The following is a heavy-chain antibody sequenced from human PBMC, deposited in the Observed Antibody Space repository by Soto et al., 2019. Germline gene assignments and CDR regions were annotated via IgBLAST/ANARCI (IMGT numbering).Heavy chain of an antibody. CDR2: INPNSGGT. D-gene: IGHD5-12*01. Sequence: ASVTVSLTASGYTVTSYYMHWVRNAPAQGLEWMGWINPNSGGTNYAQKFQGWVTMTRDTSISTAYMELSRLRSDDTAVYYCARVNEVAGYYYYGMDVWGQGTTVTVSS. J-gene: IGHJ6*02. CDR3: ARVNEVAGYYYYGMDV. V-gene: IGHV1-2*04. CDR1: GYTVTSYY.